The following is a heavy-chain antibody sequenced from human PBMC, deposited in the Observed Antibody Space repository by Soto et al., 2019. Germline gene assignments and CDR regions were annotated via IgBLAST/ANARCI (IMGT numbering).Heavy chain of an antibody. J-gene: IGHJ5*02. CDR2: INHSGST. CDR3: ARGSIFGVVIINNWFDP. D-gene: IGHD3-3*01. CDR1: GGSFSGYY. V-gene: IGHV4-34*01. Sequence: SETLSLTCAVYGGSFSGYYCSWIRQPPGKGLEWIGEINHSGSTNYNPSLKSRVTISVDTSKNQFSLKLSSVTAADTAVYYCARGSIFGVVIINNWFDPWGQGTLVTVSS.